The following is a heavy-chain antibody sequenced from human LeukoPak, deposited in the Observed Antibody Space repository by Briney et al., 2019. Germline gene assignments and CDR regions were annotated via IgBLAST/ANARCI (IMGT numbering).Heavy chain of an antibody. Sequence: MPSETLSLTCTVSGGSISSSSYYWGWIRQPPGKGLEWIGSIYYSGSTYYNPSPKSRVTISVDTSKNQFSLKLSSVTAADTAVYYCARLPVGPDYWGQGTLVTVSS. V-gene: IGHV4-39*01. J-gene: IGHJ4*02. CDR3: ARLPVGPDY. CDR2: IYYSGST. CDR1: GGSISSSSYY.